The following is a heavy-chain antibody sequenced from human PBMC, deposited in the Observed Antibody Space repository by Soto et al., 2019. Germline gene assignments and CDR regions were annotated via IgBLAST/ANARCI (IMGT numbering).Heavy chain of an antibody. V-gene: IGHV4-34*01. CDR2: INDSGRT. J-gene: IGHJ3*02. CDR3: ARGGGSWYEDI. Sequence: PSETLSLTCAVYGGSFSGYYWSWIRQSPGKGLEWIGEINDSGRTNYNPSLKSRLTVSLGTSKNQMSLKLSSVTAADTAVYYCARGGGSWYEDIWGQGTMVTVSS. D-gene: IGHD6-13*01. CDR1: GGSFSGYY.